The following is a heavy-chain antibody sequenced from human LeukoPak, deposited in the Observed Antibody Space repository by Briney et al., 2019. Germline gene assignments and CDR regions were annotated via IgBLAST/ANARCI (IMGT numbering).Heavy chain of an antibody. CDR2: IHTSGDT. J-gene: IGHJ5*02. CDR3: IVFGDSNH. D-gene: IGHD4-17*01. V-gene: IGHV3-53*01. CDR1: GLTGSHNY. Sequence: GGSLRLSCAASGLTGSHNYVSWVRQAPGKGLEWVSAIHTSGDTCYADSVEGRFTTSRDTSKNTLYLQINSLRVEDTAVYYCIVFGDSNHWGQGTLVTVSS.